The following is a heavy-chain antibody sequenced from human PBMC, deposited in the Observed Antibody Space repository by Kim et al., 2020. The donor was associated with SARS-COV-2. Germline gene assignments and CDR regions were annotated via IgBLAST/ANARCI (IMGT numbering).Heavy chain of an antibody. Sequence: ASVKVSCKASGYTFTSYYMHWVRQAPGQGLEWMGIINPSSGSTSYAQKFQGRVTMTRDTSTSTVYMELSSLRSEDTAVYYCARAVAVAAEDYWGQGTLVTVSS. D-gene: IGHD6-19*01. V-gene: IGHV1-46*01. CDR2: INPSSGST. J-gene: IGHJ4*02. CDR3: ARAVAVAAEDY. CDR1: GYTFTSYY.